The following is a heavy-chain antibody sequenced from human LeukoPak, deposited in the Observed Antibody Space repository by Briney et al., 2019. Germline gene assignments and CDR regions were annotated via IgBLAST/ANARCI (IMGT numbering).Heavy chain of an antibody. J-gene: IGHJ4*02. D-gene: IGHD4-17*01. CDR1: GDSVSSNSAA. Sequence: SQSLSLTCAISGDSVSSNSAAWNWIRQSPSRGLEWLGRIYYRSKWSIDYAVSVKSRITINPDTSRNQFSLQLNSVTPEDTAVYYCARSGDYRFDYWGQGTLVTVSS. V-gene: IGHV6-1*01. CDR3: ARSGDYRFDY. CDR2: IYYRSKWSI.